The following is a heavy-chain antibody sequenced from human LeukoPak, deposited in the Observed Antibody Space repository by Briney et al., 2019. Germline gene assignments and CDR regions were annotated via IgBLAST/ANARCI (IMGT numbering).Heavy chain of an antibody. CDR1: GGSISSYY. CDR2: IYYSGST. Sequence: PSETLSLTCTVSGGSISSYYWSWIRQPPGKGLEWIGYIYYSGSTNYNPSLKSRVTISVDTSKNQFSLKLSSVTAADTAVYYCARHPNYYYYYGMDVWGQGTTVTVPS. J-gene: IGHJ6*02. V-gene: IGHV4-59*08. CDR3: ARHPNYYYYYGMDV.